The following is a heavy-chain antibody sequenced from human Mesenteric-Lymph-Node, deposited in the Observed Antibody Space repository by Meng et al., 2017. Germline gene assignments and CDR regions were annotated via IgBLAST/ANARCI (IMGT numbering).Heavy chain of an antibody. V-gene: IGHV3-74*01. CDR3: ARARAYNYAFNDL. Sequence: GESLKISCAASGFDFNKYWMHWVRQVPGKGLDWVSRINPDGSLTSHADSVKGRFTISRDNAKNTLYLQMNSLRAEDTAVYYCARARAYNYAFNDLWGQGTLVTVSS. CDR1: GFDFNKYW. D-gene: IGHD5-18*01. CDR2: INPDGSLT. J-gene: IGHJ5*02.